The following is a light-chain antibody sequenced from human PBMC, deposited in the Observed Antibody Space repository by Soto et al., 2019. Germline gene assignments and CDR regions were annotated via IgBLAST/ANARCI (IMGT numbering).Light chain of an antibody. V-gene: IGKV3-20*01. CDR2: AAS. CDR1: QSVSSAY. J-gene: IGKJ1*01. Sequence: EIVWTQSTGTLSLSPGERATLSCRACQSVSSAYVAWYQQIPGQAPRLLIYAASRRATGIPDRFSGSGSGTEFTLTIRSLQPEDFAVYYCQQYNNWPQWTVGKGPQVAIK. CDR3: QQYNNWPQWT.